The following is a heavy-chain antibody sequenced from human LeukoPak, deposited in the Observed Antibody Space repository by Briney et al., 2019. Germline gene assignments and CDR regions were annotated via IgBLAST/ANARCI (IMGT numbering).Heavy chain of an antibody. J-gene: IGHJ4*02. Sequence: RRGESLKISCKGSGYSFTSFWIGWVRQMPGKGLEWMGIIYPPDSDTRYSPSFQGQVTISADKSITTAYLQWSSLKASDTAIYYCARLASEGTFDYWGRGTLVTVSS. CDR3: ARLASEGTFDY. D-gene: IGHD1-1*01. V-gene: IGHV5-51*01. CDR2: IYPPDSDT. CDR1: GYSFTSFW.